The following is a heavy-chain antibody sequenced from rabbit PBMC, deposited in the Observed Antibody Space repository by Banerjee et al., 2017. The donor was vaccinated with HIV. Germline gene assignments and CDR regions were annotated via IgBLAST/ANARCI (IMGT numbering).Heavy chain of an antibody. Sequence: QSLEESGGDLVKPGASLTLTCTASGFSFSSSYWICWVRQAPGKGLEWIACIYAGSSGSTYYASWAKGRFTISKTSSTTVTLQMTSLTAADTATYFCASGSDYGVRFDLWGQGTLVTVS. CDR1: GFSFSSSYW. CDR2: IYAGSSGST. CDR3: ASGSDYGVRFDL. V-gene: IGHV1S40*01. J-gene: IGHJ4*01. D-gene: IGHD1-1*01.